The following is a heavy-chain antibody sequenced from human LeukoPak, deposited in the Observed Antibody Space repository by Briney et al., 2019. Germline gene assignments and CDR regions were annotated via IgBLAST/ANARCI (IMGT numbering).Heavy chain of an antibody. CDR3: ATFNSCGYCLDY. Sequence: ASVKVSCKVSGYTLTELSMHWVRQAPGKGLEWMGGFDPEDGETIYAQKFQGRVTMTEDTSTDTAYMELSSLRSEDTAVYYCATFNSCGYCLDYWGQGTLVTVSS. D-gene: IGHD5-18*01. CDR2: FDPEDGET. V-gene: IGHV1-24*01. CDR1: GYTLTELS. J-gene: IGHJ4*02.